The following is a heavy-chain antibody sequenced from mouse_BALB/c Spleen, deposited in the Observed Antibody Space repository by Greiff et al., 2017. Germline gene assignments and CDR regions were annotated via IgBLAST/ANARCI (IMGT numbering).Heavy chain of an antibody. V-gene: IGHV1-9*01. CDR2: ILPGSGST. Sequence: QVQLQQSGAELMKPGASVKISCKATGYTFSSYWIEWVKQRPGHGLEWIGEILPGSGSTNYNEKFKGKATFTADTSSNTAYMQLSSLTSEDSAVYYCARRLRLEYGNFAYWGQGTLVTVSA. CDR1: GYTFSSYW. D-gene: IGHD2-10*02. CDR3: ARRLRLEYGNFAY. J-gene: IGHJ3*01.